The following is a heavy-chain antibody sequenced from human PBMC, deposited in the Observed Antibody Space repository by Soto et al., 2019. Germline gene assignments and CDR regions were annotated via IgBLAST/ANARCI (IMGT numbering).Heavy chain of an antibody. Sequence: GGSLRLSCAASGFTFSDYYMSWIRQAPGKGLEWVSYISSSSYTNYADSVKGRFTISRDNAKNSLYLQMNSLRAEDTAVYYCARGDLTGSHYFDYWGQGTLVTVSS. V-gene: IGHV3-11*06. CDR1: GFTFSDYY. D-gene: IGHD7-27*01. J-gene: IGHJ4*02. CDR2: ISSSSYT. CDR3: ARGDLTGSHYFDY.